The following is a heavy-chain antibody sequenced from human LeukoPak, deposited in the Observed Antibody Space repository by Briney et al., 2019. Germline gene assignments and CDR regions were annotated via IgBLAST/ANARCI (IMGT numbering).Heavy chain of an antibody. V-gene: IGHV3-20*04. Sequence: GGSLRLSCAASGFTFFSYWMRWVRQAPGKGLEWVSGINCNSGSTGYADSVKGRFTISRDNAKNSLYLQMNRLRAKDTALYYCARGSYSSGWYGALRWGQGTLVTVSS. CDR2: INCNSGST. CDR3: ARGSYSSGWYGALR. J-gene: IGHJ4*02. CDR1: GFTFFSYW. D-gene: IGHD6-19*01.